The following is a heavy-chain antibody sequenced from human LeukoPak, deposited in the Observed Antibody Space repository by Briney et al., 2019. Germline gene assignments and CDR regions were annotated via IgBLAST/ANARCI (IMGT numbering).Heavy chain of an antibody. CDR1: GFTFSSYS. Sequence: PGGSLRLSCAASGFTFSSYSMNWVRQAPGKGLEWVSYISSSSSTIYYADSVKGRSTISRDNAKNSLYLQMNSLRAEDTAVYYCARNKLTTGYSSSPWYFDLWGRGTLVTVSS. CDR2: ISSSSSTI. D-gene: IGHD6-13*01. CDR3: ARNKLTTGYSSSPWYFDL. J-gene: IGHJ2*01. V-gene: IGHV3-48*01.